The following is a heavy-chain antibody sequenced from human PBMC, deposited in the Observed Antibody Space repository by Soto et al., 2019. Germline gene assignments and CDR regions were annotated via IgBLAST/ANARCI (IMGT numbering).Heavy chain of an antibody. D-gene: IGHD4-17*01. Sequence: QVQLVQSGAEVKKPGSSVKVSCKASGDTFSSYAISWVRQAPGQGLEWMGGIIPIFGTANYAQKFQGRVTITADESTSTAYMELSSLRSEDTAVYYCARSRDEYGDPPGWFDPWGQGTLVTVSS. CDR3: ARSRDEYGDPPGWFDP. CDR1: GDTFSSYA. V-gene: IGHV1-69*01. J-gene: IGHJ5*02. CDR2: IIPIFGTA.